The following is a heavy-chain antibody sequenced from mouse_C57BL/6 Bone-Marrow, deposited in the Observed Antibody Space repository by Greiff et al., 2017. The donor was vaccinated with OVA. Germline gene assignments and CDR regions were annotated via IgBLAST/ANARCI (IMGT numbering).Heavy chain of an antibody. CDR1: GYTFTDYE. J-gene: IGHJ3*01. CDR2: IDPETGGT. CDR3: TAYSAWFAY. Sequence: VQRVESGAELVRPGASVTLSCKASGYTFTDYEMHWVKQTPVHGLEWIGAIDPETGGTAYNQKFKGKAILTADKSSSTAYMELRSLTSEDSAVYYCTAYSAWFAYWGQGTLVTVSA. D-gene: IGHD2-10*01. V-gene: IGHV1-15*01.